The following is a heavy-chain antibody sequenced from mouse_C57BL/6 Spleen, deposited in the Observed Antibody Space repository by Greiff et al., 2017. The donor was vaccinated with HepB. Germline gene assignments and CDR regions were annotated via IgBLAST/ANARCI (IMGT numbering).Heavy chain of an antibody. J-gene: IGHJ3*01. CDR2: IYPRSGNT. CDR3: ARGHYGSRECAY. V-gene: IGHV1-81*01. CDR1: GYTFTSYG. D-gene: IGHD1-1*01. Sequence: QVQLQQSGAELARPGASVKLSCKASGYTFTSYGISWVKQRTGQGLEWIGEIYPRSGNTYYNEKFKGKATLTADKSSSTAYMELRSLTSEDSAVYFCARGHYGSRECAYWGQGTLVTVSA.